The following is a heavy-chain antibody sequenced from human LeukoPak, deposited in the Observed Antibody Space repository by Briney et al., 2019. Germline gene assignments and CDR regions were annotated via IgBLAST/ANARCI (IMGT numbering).Heavy chain of an antibody. D-gene: IGHD6-19*01. CDR1: GYTFTGYY. Sequence: ASVKVSCKASGYTFTGYYMHWVRQAPGQGLEWMGWINPNSGGTNYAQKFQGRVTMTRDTSISTAYMELSRLRFDDTAVYYCVRDFVVAGISGFDYWGQGTLVTVSS. V-gene: IGHV1-2*02. CDR2: INPNSGGT. CDR3: VRDFVVAGISGFDY. J-gene: IGHJ4*02.